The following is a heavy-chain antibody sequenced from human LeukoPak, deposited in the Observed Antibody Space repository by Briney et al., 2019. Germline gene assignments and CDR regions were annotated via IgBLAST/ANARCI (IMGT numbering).Heavy chain of an antibody. V-gene: IGHV4-59*01. CDR1: VGSISSYY. CDR3: ARGASANIFDY. J-gene: IGHJ4*02. Sequence: SETLSLTCIVSVGSISSYYWSWIRQPPGKGLEWIGYIYYSGSTNYNPSLKSRVTISVDTSKNQFSLKLSSVTAADTAVYYCARGASANIFDYWGQGTLVTVSS. D-gene: IGHD6-13*01. CDR2: IYYSGST.